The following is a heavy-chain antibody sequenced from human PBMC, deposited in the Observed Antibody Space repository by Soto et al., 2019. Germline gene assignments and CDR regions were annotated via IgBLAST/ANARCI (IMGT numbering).Heavy chain of an antibody. CDR3: ARSVGHHDSSGYYEYFQH. Sequence: ETLSLTCTVSGGSISGYYWTWVRQPPGKGLEWIGYIYYTGPTNYNPSPRSRVTISLDMSKNQFSLKLSSVTAADTAVYYFARSVGHHDSSGYYEYFQHWGQGTLVTVS. V-gene: IGHV4-59*01. CDR2: IYYTGPT. D-gene: IGHD3-22*01. CDR1: GGSISGYY. J-gene: IGHJ1*01.